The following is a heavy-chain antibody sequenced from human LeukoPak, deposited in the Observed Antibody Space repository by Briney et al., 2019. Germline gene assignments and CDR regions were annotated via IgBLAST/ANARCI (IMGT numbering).Heavy chain of an antibody. CDR3: ATRDLTGTRSYFDY. V-gene: IGHV4-61*02. CDR1: GGSISSGSYY. D-gene: IGHD1-20*01. CDR2: IYTSGAT. J-gene: IGHJ4*02. Sequence: SETLSLTCTVSGGSISSGSYYWNWIRQPAGKGLEWIGRIYTSGATNYNPSLKSRVTISVDTSKNQFSLKLSSVTAADTAVYYCATRDLTGTRSYFDYWGQGTPVTVSS.